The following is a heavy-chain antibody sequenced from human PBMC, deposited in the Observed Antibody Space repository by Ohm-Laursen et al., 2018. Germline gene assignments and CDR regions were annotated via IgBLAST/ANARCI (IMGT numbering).Heavy chain of an antibody. CDR1: GFTFSSYW. D-gene: IGHD3-22*01. J-gene: IGHJ5*02. CDR3: AKDFDSSGSGWFDP. CDR2: IKQDGSEK. Sequence: SLRLSCAASGFTFSSYWMSWVRQAPGKGLEWVANIKQDGSEKYYVDSVKGRFTISRDNAKNSLYLQMNSLRAEDTALYYCAKDFDSSGSGWFDPWGQGTLVTVSS. V-gene: IGHV3-7*03.